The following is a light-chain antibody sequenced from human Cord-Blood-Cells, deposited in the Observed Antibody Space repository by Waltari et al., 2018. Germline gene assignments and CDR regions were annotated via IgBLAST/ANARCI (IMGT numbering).Light chain of an antibody. V-gene: IGKV3-15*01. CDR3: QQYNNWPLT. Sequence: EIVMTQSPASLSVSPGERATLSCRASQCVSSNLAWYQQKPGQAPRPLIYGASTRATGIPARFSGSASGTEFTLTISSLQSEDFAVYYCQQYNNWPLTFGQGTKVEIK. J-gene: IGKJ1*01. CDR2: GAS. CDR1: QCVSSN.